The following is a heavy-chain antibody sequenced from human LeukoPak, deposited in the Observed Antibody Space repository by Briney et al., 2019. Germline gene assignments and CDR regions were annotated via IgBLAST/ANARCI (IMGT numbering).Heavy chain of an antibody. CDR2: IYYTGST. V-gene: IGHV4-59*01. CDR3: ARGRGDSRGTSFDS. Sequence: SETLSLTCTVSGDSISIYYWSWIRQPPGKGLEWIGYIYYTGSTTYNPSLKSRLTISTDTSKNQFSLNLISLTAADTAVYYCARGRGDSRGTSFDSWGQGTLVTVSS. D-gene: IGHD3-22*01. CDR1: GDSISIYY. J-gene: IGHJ4*02.